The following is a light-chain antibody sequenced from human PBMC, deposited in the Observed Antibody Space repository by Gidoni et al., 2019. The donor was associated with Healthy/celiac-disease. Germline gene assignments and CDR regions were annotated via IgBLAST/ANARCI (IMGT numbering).Light chain of an antibody. Sequence: IQMTQSPSSLSASVGDRVTITCRASQSISSYLNWYQQKPGKAPKFLIYVASSLQSGVPSRFSGSGSGTDFTLTISSLQPEDFATYYCQQSYSTPHTFGQGTKLEIK. J-gene: IGKJ2*01. V-gene: IGKV1-39*01. CDR3: QQSYSTPHT. CDR2: VAS. CDR1: QSISSY.